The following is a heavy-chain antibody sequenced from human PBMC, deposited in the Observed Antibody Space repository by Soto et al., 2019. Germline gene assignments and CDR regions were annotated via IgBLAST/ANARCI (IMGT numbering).Heavy chain of an antibody. J-gene: IGHJ5*02. CDR2: IIPIFGTA. V-gene: IGHV1-69*13. CDR3: ARIITGTTWFDP. CDR1: GGTFSSYA. D-gene: IGHD1-20*01. Sequence: ASVKVSCKASGGTFSSYAISWVRQAPGQGLEWMGGIIPIFGTANYAQKFQGRVTITADESTSTAYMELSSLRSEDTAVYYCARIITGTTWFDPWGQGTLVTVSS.